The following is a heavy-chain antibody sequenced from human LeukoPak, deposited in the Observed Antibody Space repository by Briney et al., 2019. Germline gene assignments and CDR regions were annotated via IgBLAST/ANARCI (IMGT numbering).Heavy chain of an antibody. CDR1: GGYISSGGYY. J-gene: IGHJ4*02. D-gene: IGHD6-13*01. CDR3: ARITAQWQQLVDY. Sequence: SETLSLTCTVSGGYISSGGYYWSWIRQHPGKGLEWIGYIYYSGSTYYNPSLKSRVTISVDTSKNQFSLKLSSVTAADTAVYYCARITAQWQQLVDYWGQGTLVTVSS. V-gene: IGHV4-31*03. CDR2: IYYSGST.